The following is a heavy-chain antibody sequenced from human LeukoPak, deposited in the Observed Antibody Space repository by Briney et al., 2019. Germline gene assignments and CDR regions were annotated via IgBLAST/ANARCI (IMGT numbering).Heavy chain of an antibody. Sequence: GRSLRLSCAASGFTFSSYAMFWVRQAPGKGLEYVSGISSNGGITYYADSVKGRFTVSRDNSKNMLYLQMNSLRAEDTAVYYCVKDKYPVVVAATLDYWGQGILVTVSS. CDR1: GFTFSSYA. CDR3: VKDKYPVVVAATLDY. CDR2: ISSNGGIT. V-gene: IGHV3-64D*09. D-gene: IGHD2-15*01. J-gene: IGHJ4*02.